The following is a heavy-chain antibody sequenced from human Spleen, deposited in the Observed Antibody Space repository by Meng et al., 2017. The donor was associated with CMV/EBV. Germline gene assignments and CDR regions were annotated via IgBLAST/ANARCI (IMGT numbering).Heavy chain of an antibody. J-gene: IGHJ4*02. D-gene: IGHD1-26*01. V-gene: IGHV1-2*02. CDR1: GYTFTGYY. Sequence: YGYTFTGYYMHWVRQAPGQGLEWMGWINPNSGGTNYAQKFQGRVTMTRDTSISTAYMELSRLRSDDTAVYYCASTPPRWPRGIGFDYWGQGTLVTVSS. CDR2: INPNSGGT. CDR3: ASTPPRWPRGIGFDY.